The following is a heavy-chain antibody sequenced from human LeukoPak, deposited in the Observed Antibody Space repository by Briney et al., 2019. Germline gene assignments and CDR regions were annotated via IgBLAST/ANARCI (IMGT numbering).Heavy chain of an antibody. CDR3: ARGSLAPDY. J-gene: IGHJ4*02. V-gene: IGHV4-4*07. Sequence: SETLSLTCTVSGASLSNYYWSWIRQPAGKGLELIGRIYTSGSTSYNPSFKSRVTMSVDTSKNQFSLNLSSVTAADTAMYYCARGSLAPDYWGQGTLVTVSS. CDR2: IYTSGST. D-gene: IGHD2-15*01. CDR1: GASLSNYY.